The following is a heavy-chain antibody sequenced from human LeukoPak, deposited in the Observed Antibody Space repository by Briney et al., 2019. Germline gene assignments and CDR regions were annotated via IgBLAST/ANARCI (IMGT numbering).Heavy chain of an antibody. CDR1: GGSISSGDYY. Sequence: SETPSLTCTVSGGSISSGDYYWSWIRQPPGKGLEWIGYIYYSGSTYYNPSLKSRVTISVDTSKNQFSLKLSSVTAADTAVYYCAREVAYCGGDCYHSDYWGQGTLVTVSS. D-gene: IGHD2-21*02. V-gene: IGHV4-30-4*01. CDR2: IYYSGST. CDR3: AREVAYCGGDCYHSDY. J-gene: IGHJ4*02.